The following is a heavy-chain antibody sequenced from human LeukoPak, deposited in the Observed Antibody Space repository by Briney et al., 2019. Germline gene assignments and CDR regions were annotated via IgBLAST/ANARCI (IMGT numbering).Heavy chain of an antibody. D-gene: IGHD3-10*01. CDR3: AKPGGTLVRGVIMEFDS. J-gene: IGHJ4*02. Sequence: GGSLRLSCAASGFTFRSYAMNWVRQAPGKGLEWVSAITGSGDYTYYADSVRGRFTMSRDNSRNTVYLQMISLRAEDTAVYYCAKPGGTLVRGVIMEFDSWGQGTLVAVSS. CDR2: ITGSGDYT. CDR1: GFTFRSYA. V-gene: IGHV3-23*01.